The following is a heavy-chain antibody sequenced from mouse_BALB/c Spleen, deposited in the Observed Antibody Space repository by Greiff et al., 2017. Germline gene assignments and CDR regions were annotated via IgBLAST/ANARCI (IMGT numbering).Heavy chain of an antibody. CDR2: IYPGNSDT. V-gene: IGHV1-5*01. CDR3: IRSLWSGCGY. Sequence: EVQLQQSGTVLARPGASVKMSCKASGYTFTSYWMHWVRQRPGQGLEWIGAIYPGNSDTSYTQKFKGKDKLTSVTSTSTAYMELSSLTNEDSAVYNCIRSLWSGCGYWGQGTTLTVSS. CDR1: GYTFTSYW. J-gene: IGHJ2*01. D-gene: IGHD1-1*02.